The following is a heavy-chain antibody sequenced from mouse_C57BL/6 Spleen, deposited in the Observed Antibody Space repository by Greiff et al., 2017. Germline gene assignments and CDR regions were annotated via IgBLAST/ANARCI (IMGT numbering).Heavy chain of an antibody. CDR2: IWSDGST. J-gene: IGHJ3*01. D-gene: IGHD2-5*01. CDR3: ARHESNLGGFAY. CDR1: GFSLTSYG. V-gene: IGHV2-6-1*01. Sequence: QVQLQQSGPGLVAPSPSLSITCTVSGFSLTSYGVHWVRQPPGKGLEWLVVIWSDGSTTYNSALKSRLSISKDNSKSQVFLKMNSLQTDDTAMYYCARHESNLGGFAYWGQGTLVTVSA.